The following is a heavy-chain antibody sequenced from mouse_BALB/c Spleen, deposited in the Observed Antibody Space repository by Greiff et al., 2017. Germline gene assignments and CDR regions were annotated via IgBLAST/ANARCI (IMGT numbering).Heavy chain of an antibody. CDR3: ARDEGFDY. V-gene: IGHV7-3*02. CDR2: IRNKANGYTT. J-gene: IGHJ2*01. Sequence: EVMLVESGGGLVQPGGSLRLSCATSGFTFTDYYMSWVRQPPGKALEWLGFIRNKANGYTTEYSASVKGRFTISRDNSQSILYLQMNTLRAEDSATYYCARDEGFDYWGQGTTLTVSS. CDR1: GFTFTDYY.